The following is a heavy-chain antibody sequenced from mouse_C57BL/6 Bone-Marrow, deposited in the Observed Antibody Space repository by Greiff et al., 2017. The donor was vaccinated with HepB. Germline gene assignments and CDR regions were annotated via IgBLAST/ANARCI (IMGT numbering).Heavy chain of an antibody. CDR3: ARGPIYYGNYGYAMDY. Sequence: EVQVVESGGGLVQPGGSLKLSCAASGFPFSDYYMYWVRQTPEKRLEWVAYISNGGGSTYYPDTVKGRFTISRDNAKNTLYLQMSRLKSEDTAMYYGARGPIYYGNYGYAMDYWGQGTSVTVSS. J-gene: IGHJ4*01. D-gene: IGHD2-1*01. CDR2: ISNGGGST. V-gene: IGHV5-12*01. CDR1: GFPFSDYY.